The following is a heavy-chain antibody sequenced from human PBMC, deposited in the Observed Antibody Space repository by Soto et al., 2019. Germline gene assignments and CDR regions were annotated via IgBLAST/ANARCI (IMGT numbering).Heavy chain of an antibody. D-gene: IGHD3-22*01. CDR2: ISAYNGNT. Sequence: ASVKVSCKASGYTFTSYGISGVRQAPGQGLEWMGRISAYNGNTNYAQKLQGRVTMTTDTSTSTAYMELRSLRSDDTAVYYCARDVYDSSGYYYYFDYWGQGTLVTVSS. V-gene: IGHV1-18*01. CDR1: GYTFTSYG. J-gene: IGHJ4*02. CDR3: ARDVYDSSGYYYYFDY.